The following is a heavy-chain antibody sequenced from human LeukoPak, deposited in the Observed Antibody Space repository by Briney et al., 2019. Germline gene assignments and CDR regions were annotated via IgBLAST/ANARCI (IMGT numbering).Heavy chain of an antibody. CDR2: ISSSSSYI. CDR1: GFTFSSYS. V-gene: IGHV3-21*01. J-gene: IGHJ4*02. D-gene: IGHD4-17*01. Sequence: GGSLRLSCAASGFTFSSYSMNWVRQAPGKGLEWVSSISSSSSYIYYADSVKGRFTISRDNAKNSLYLQMNSLRAEDTAVYYCARDAEGYDYGDFAGDWGQGTLVTVSS. CDR3: ARDAEGYDYGDFAGD.